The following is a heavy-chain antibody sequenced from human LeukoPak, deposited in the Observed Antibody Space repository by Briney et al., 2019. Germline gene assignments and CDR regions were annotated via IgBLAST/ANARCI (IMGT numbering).Heavy chain of an antibody. Sequence: GGSLRLSCATSGFTFSNHAMHWVRQATGKGLEWVSAIGIAGDTFYPGSVKGRFTISRENAKNSLSPQINSLKAEDTAVYHCTRDRGAYNLYDYWGQGTLVTVSS. CDR2: IGIAGDT. D-gene: IGHD1-1*01. CDR1: GFTFSNHA. V-gene: IGHV3-13*01. CDR3: TRDRGAYNLYDY. J-gene: IGHJ4*02.